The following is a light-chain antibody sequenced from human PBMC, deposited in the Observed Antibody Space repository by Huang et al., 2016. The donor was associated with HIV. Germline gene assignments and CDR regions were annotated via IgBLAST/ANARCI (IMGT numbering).Light chain of an antibody. J-gene: IGKJ3*01. CDR1: QDINNF. CDR3: QQYDIHPLT. V-gene: IGKV1-8*01. Sequence: IRMTQSPSSLSASTGDRVTITCRANQDINNFLAWYQQRPGCVPKLLIYAASTLQSGVPSRFSGNGSGTDFTLTIGCLHSEDVATYYCQQYDIHPLTFGPGTRVDIK. CDR2: AAS.